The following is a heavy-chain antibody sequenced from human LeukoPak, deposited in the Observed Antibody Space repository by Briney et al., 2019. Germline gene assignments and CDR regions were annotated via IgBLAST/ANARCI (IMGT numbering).Heavy chain of an antibody. CDR3: ARLVAYSYGMDV. Sequence: SETLSLTCTVSGGSISSSSYYWGWIRQPPGKGLEWIGSIYYSGSTYYNPSLKSRVTISVDRSKNQFSLKLSSVTAADTAVYYCARLVAYSYGMDVWGQGTTVTVSS. CDR2: IYYSGST. V-gene: IGHV4-39*01. CDR1: GGSISSSSYY. J-gene: IGHJ6*02.